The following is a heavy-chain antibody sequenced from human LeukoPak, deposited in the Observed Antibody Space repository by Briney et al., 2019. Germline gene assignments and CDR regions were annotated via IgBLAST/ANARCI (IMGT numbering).Heavy chain of an antibody. CDR2: IYYSGST. Sequence: SETLSLTCTVSGGSISSSSYYRGWIRQPPGKGLEWIGSIYYSGSTYYNPSLKSRVTISVDTSKNQFSPKLNSVIAADTAVYYCATSVGASAFRDWYFDLWGRGTLITVSS. V-gene: IGHV4-39*07. D-gene: IGHD1-26*01. CDR1: GGSISSSSYY. J-gene: IGHJ2*01. CDR3: ATSVGASAFRDWYFDL.